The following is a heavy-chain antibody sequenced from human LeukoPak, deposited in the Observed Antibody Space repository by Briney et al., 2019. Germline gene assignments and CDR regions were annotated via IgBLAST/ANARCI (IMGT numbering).Heavy chain of an antibody. Sequence: SGGSLRLSCAASGFTVSSNYMSWVRQAPGKGLEWVSVIYSGGSIYYADSVKGRFTISRDNSKNTLYLQMNSLRAEDTAVYYCARGHHSGHDAFDIWGQGTMVTVSS. CDR2: IYSGGSI. D-gene: IGHD5-12*01. V-gene: IGHV3-53*01. J-gene: IGHJ3*02. CDR1: GFTVSSNY. CDR3: ARGHHSGHDAFDI.